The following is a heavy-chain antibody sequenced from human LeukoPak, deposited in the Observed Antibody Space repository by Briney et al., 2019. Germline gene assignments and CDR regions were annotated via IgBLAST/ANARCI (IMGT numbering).Heavy chain of an antibody. CDR2: ISNNGDRT. CDR1: GFSFSDYA. V-gene: IGHV3-64*01. D-gene: IGHD3-10*01. CDR3: ARDGHYGSGSLGWFFHL. J-gene: IGHJ2*01. Sequence: PGGSLRLSCAASGFSFSDYAMHWFRQAPGKGLEYVSAISNNGDRTYYAKSVKGRFTISRDNSKNTLYLQMGSLRTEDMAVYHCARDGHYGSGSLGWFFHLWGRGTLVTVSS.